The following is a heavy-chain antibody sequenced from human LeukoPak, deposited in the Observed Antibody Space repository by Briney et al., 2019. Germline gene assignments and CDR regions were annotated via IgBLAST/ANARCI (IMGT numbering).Heavy chain of an antibody. CDR2: IYYSEST. D-gene: IGHD4-17*01. Sequence: SETLSLTCTVSGGSISSYYWSWIRQPPGKGLEWIGYIYYSESTNYNPSLKSRVTISVDTSKNQFSLKLSSVTAADTAVYYCAREPTDYGDYETNDAFDIWGQGTMVTVSS. CDR3: AREPTDYGDYETNDAFDI. J-gene: IGHJ3*02. V-gene: IGHV4-59*01. CDR1: GGSISSYY.